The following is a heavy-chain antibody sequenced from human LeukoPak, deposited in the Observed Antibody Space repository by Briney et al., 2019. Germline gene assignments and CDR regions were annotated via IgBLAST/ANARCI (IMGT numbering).Heavy chain of an antibody. CDR1: GFTLSNYW. J-gene: IGHJ4*02. V-gene: IGHV3-7*01. CDR3: ARDLYSGSYYGDY. Sequence: GGSLRLSCVASGFTLSNYWMSWVRQAPGKGLEWVANIKQDGSVRNYVDSVKGRFTISRDNAKNSLYLQMNSLRAEDTAVYYCARDLYSGSYYGDYWGRGTLVTVSS. CDR2: IKQDGSVR. D-gene: IGHD1-26*01.